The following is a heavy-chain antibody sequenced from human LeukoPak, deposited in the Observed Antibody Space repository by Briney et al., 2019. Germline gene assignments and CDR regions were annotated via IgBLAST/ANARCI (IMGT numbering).Heavy chain of an antibody. V-gene: IGHV3-49*03. CDR1: GFTFCDYL. CDR3: SRGSGWLSVY. CDR2: LIGGTT. D-gene: IGHD6-19*01. Sequence: GGCLRLSCTPSGFTFCDYLMSWFRQAPGEGVERRGFLIGGTTEYAESVKGRFTISRDDSTSIANLHMNSLTTEDTAVYYCSRGSGWLSVYWGQGTLVTVSS. J-gene: IGHJ4*02.